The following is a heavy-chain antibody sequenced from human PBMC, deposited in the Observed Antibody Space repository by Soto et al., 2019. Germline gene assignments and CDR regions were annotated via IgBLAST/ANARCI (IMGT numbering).Heavy chain of an antibody. V-gene: IGHV3-74*01. CDR2: INSDGSST. J-gene: IGHJ3*02. Sequence: GWSLRLSCAASGFTFSSYWMHWVRQAPGKGLVWVSRINSDGSSTSYADSVKGRFTISRDNAKNPLYLQMNSLRAEDTAVYYCARGCNHDAFDIWGQGTMVTVSS. CDR1: GFTFSSYW. D-gene: IGHD2-8*01. CDR3: ARGCNHDAFDI.